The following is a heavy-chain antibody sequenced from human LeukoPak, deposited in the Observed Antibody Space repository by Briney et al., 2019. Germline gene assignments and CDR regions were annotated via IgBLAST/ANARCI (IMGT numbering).Heavy chain of an antibody. CDR1: GFTFSSYA. Sequence: GGSLRLSCAASGFTFSSYAMSWVRQAPGKGLEWVSVISGSDGSTFYADSVKGRFTISRDNSKKTLYLQMNSLRAEDTAVYYCAKFMDTTMVQYFDYWGQGTLVTVSS. CDR3: AKFMDTTMVQYFDY. J-gene: IGHJ4*02. D-gene: IGHD5-18*01. V-gene: IGHV3-23*01. CDR2: ISGSDGST.